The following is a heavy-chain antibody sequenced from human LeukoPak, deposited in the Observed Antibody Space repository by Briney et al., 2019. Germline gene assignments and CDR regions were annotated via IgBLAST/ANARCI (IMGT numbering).Heavy chain of an antibody. J-gene: IGHJ4*02. D-gene: IGHD6-19*01. CDR1: GGTFSSYA. CDR2: IIPIFGTA. V-gene: IGHV1-69*13. Sequence: ASVKVSCKASGGTFSSYAISWVRQAPGQGLEWMGGIIPIFGTANYAQKFQGRVTITADESTSTAYMELNSLRSEDTAVYYCARASSESSGWYLWGQGTLVTVSS. CDR3: ARASSESSGWYL.